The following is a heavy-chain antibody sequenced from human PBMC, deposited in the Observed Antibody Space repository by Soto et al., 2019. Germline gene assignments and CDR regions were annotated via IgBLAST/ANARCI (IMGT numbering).Heavy chain of an antibody. Sequence: QVQLQESGPGLVKPSQTLSLTCTVSGGSISSGDYYWSWIRQPPGKGLEWIGYIYYIGSTYYNPSPKCRVIISVETSRTQSALQLSSEAAADKAVHYCARLRRLAAEFDYRGRGTLVTPCS. CDR1: GGSISSGDYY. V-gene: IGHV4-30-4*01. D-gene: IGHD6-25*01. CDR3: ARLRRLAAEFDY. CDR2: IYYIGST. J-gene: IGHJ4*02.